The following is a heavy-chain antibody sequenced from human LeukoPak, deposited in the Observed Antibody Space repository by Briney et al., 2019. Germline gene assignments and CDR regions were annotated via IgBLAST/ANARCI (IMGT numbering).Heavy chain of an antibody. Sequence: GGSLRLSCAASGFTFSSYAMHWVRQAPGKGLEWVAVISYDGSNKYYADSVKGRFTISRDNSKNTLYLQMNSLRAEDTAVYYCAKEGIDYDYYDSSGYQRYYFDYWGQGTLVTVSS. CDR3: AKEGIDYDYYDSSGYQRYYFDY. J-gene: IGHJ4*02. V-gene: IGHV3-30*04. D-gene: IGHD3-22*01. CDR2: ISYDGSNK. CDR1: GFTFSSYA.